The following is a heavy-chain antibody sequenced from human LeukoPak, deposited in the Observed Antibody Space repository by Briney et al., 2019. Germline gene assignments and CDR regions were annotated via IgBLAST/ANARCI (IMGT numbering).Heavy chain of an antibody. CDR3: ARLKPNYLGTFDS. CDR1: GVSIIDHD. D-gene: IGHD7-27*01. J-gene: IGHJ4*02. CDR2: IYSSGNT. Sequence: PSETLTLTCTVSGVSIIDHDWGWIRQPPGKGLEWIGNIYSSGNTYFNPSLRSRVATSVDTSKNQFSLSLTSVTAADTAMFYCARLKPNYLGTFDSWGQGALDTVSS. V-gene: IGHV4-4*09.